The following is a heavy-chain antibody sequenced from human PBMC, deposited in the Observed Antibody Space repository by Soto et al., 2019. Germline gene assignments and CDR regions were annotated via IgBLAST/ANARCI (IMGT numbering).Heavy chain of an antibody. CDR1: GFSFSDYW. D-gene: IGHD2-2*01. V-gene: IGHV3-7*03. Sequence: GGSLRLSCVASGFSFSDYWMSWVRQAPGKGPEWVANIKFDGSVKQYVDSVRGRFSVSRDNFRNSLFLQMNSLRAGDTAIYYCVKDGGYCSSATCYSPRNHYFDSWGQGTLVTVSS. J-gene: IGHJ4*02. CDR3: VKDGGYCSSATCYSPRNHYFDS. CDR2: IKFDGSVK.